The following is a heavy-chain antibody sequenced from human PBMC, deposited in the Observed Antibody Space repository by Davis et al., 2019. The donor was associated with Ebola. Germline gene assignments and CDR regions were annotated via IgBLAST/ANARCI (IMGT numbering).Heavy chain of an antibody. CDR3: ARSPYDSSGHYYWDFDL. CDR2: IFPGDSDI. CDR1: GYSYITYW. V-gene: IGHV5-51*01. J-gene: IGHJ2*01. D-gene: IGHD3-22*01. Sequence: GESLKISCKTSGYSYITYWIGWVRQEPGKGLEWMGIIFPGDSDIRYSPSFQGQVTIPADKSISTVYLQWSSLKASDTAMYYCARSPYDSSGHYYWDFDLWGRGTLVTVSS.